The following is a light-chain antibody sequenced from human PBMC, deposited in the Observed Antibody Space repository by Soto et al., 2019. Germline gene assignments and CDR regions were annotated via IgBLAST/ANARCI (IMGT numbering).Light chain of an antibody. CDR1: QSISSY. CDR3: QQSWRGFT. CDR2: AAS. Sequence: DIQMTQSPSSLSASVGDRVTITCRASQSISSYLNWYQQKPGQAPKLLLYAASSLQSGVPSRFSGSGSGTDFTLTISSLQPEDFATYYCQQSWRGFTFGPGTKVDIK. V-gene: IGKV1-39*01. J-gene: IGKJ3*01.